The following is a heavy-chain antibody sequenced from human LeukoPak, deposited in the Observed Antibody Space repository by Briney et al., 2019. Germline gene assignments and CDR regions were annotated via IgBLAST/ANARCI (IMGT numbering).Heavy chain of an antibody. CDR2: IYYSGST. D-gene: IGHD3-22*01. CDR1: AASIIIYY. CDR3: AREHYYDSSGPPPGKNLDTKHAFDI. J-gene: IGHJ3*02. V-gene: IGHV4-59*01. Sequence: TSETLSLTCTVSAASIIIYYWSCIRQPPGKGLGWSGYIYYSGSTTYNPTLKSRVTISVDTSKNQFSLKLSSVTAADTAVYYCAREHYYDSSGPPPGKNLDTKHAFDIWGQGTMVTVSS.